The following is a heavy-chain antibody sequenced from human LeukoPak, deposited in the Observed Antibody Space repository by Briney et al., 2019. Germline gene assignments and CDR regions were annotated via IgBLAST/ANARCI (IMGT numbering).Heavy chain of an antibody. CDR1: GGSFSGYY. D-gene: IGHD6-19*01. Sequence: SETLSLTCAVYGGSFSGYYWSWIRQPPGKGLEWIGEINHSGSTNYNPSLKSRVTISVDTSKNQFSLKLSSVTAADTAVYYCARVKPGIAVAGTYYYMDVWGKGTTVTVSS. CDR2: INHSGST. J-gene: IGHJ6*03. CDR3: ARVKPGIAVAGTYYYMDV. V-gene: IGHV4-34*01.